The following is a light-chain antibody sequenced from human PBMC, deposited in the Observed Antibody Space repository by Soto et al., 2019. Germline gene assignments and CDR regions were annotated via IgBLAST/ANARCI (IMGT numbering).Light chain of an antibody. CDR3: SSYTRSSTYV. J-gene: IGLJ1*01. CDR2: EVS. V-gene: IGLV2-14*01. CDR1: SSDVGAYDY. Sequence: QSALTQPASVSASPGQSIAISCSGSSSDVGAYDYVSWYQHHPGKAPKLRIYEVSYRPSGVSNRFSASKSGNTASLTISGLQAADEAYYYCSSYTRSSTYVLGTGTKLTVL.